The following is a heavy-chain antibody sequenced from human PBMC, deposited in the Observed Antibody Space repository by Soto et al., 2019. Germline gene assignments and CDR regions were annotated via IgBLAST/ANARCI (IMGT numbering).Heavy chain of an antibody. CDR1: GFTLGSYK. Sequence: GGSLILSCAASGFTLGSYKMSGVRQAPGKGLDGGSAITGSGDATSYTDSVKGRFTISRDNLKNTLYLQMNNLRAEDTAVYYCARLTGSRLEHFDYWGQGT. CDR2: ITGSGDAT. J-gene: IGHJ4*02. D-gene: IGHD1-1*01. V-gene: IGHV3-23*01. CDR3: ARLTGSRLEHFDY.